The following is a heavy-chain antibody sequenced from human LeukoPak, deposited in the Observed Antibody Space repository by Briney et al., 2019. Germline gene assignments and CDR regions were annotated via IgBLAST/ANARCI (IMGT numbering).Heavy chain of an antibody. CDR3: ARVGYSSGRYYYFYHMDV. D-gene: IGHD6-19*01. CDR2: SSSSGSTI. CDR1: GFTYGNYW. Sequence: GGSLRLSCAASGFTYGNYWMSWVRQAPGKGLEWVSYSSSSGSTIYYADSVKGRFTISRDNAKNSLYLQMNGLTAEDTAVYYCARVGYSSGRYYYFYHMDVWGKGTTVTVSS. J-gene: IGHJ6*03. V-gene: IGHV3-48*04.